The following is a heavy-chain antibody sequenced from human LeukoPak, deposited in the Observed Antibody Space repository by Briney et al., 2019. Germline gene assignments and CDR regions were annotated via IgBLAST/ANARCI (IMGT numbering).Heavy chain of an antibody. D-gene: IGHD2-21*02. Sequence: GGSLRLSCAAYGFTFSSYAMSWVRQAPGKGLEWVSPISGSGGSTYYADSVKGRFTISRDNSKNTLYLQMNSLRAEDTAVYYCAKDYCGGDCYFGFDYWGQGTLATVSS. CDR1: GFTFSSYA. V-gene: IGHV3-23*01. CDR3: AKDYCGGDCYFGFDY. J-gene: IGHJ4*02. CDR2: ISGSGGST.